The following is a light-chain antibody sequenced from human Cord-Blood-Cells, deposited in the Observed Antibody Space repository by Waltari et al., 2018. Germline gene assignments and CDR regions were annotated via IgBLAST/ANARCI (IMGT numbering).Light chain of an antibody. J-gene: IGLJ2*01. Sequence: QSALTQPASVSWSPVQSSTISCTGTSRYVGCCNYVSRYQQHPGKAPKLMFYDVSNRPSGVSNRFSCSKSGNTASLTSSGLQAEDEADYYCSSYTSSSTLVVFGGGTKLTVL. V-gene: IGLV2-14*01. CDR2: DVS. CDR3: SSYTSSSTLVV. CDR1: SRYVGCCNY.